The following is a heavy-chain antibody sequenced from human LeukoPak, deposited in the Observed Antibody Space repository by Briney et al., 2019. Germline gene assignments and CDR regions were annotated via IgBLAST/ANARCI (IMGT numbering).Heavy chain of an antibody. CDR2: IYYSGNT. CDR3: ARHVNPSITMVRGVIRWFDP. D-gene: IGHD3-10*01. V-gene: IGHV4-39*01. J-gene: IGHJ5*02. CDR1: GGSISSSSYY. Sequence: KASETLSLTCTVSGGSISSSSYYWGWTRQPPGKGLEWIGSIYYSGNTFYNPSLKSRVTISVDTSKNHFSLRLSSVTAAVTAVYYCARHVNPSITMVRGVIRWFDPWGQGTLVTVSS.